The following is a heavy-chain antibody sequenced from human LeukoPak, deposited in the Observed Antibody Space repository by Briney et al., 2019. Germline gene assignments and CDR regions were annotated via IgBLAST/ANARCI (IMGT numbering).Heavy chain of an antibody. D-gene: IGHD1-7*01. CDR3: ARAANWNFHDTPSGNWFDP. J-gene: IGHJ5*02. V-gene: IGHV4-4*02. Sequence: SETLSLTCAVSGGSISSSNWWSWVRQPPGKGLEWIGEIYHSGSTNYNPSLKSRVTISVDKSKNQFSLKLSSVTAADTAVYYCARAANWNFHDTPSGNWFDPWGQGTLVTVSS. CDR2: IYHSGST. CDR1: GGSISSSNW.